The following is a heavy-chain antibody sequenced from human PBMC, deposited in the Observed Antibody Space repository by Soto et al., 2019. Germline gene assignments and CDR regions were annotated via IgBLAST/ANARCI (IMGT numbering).Heavy chain of an antibody. D-gene: IGHD4-4*01. Sequence: GGSLRLSCAASGVTVSSNYMSWVRQAPGKGLEWVSVIYSGGSTYYADSVAGRFIISRDNSNNTLYLQMNSLRVEDTAVYYCARDPSPNSYSGSGHLDSWGQGTLVTVSS. CDR2: IYSGGST. J-gene: IGHJ4*02. CDR1: GVTVSSNY. V-gene: IGHV3-66*01. CDR3: ARDPSPNSYSGSGHLDS.